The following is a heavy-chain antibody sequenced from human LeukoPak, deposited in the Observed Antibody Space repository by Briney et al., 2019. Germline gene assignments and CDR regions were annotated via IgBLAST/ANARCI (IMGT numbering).Heavy chain of an antibody. V-gene: IGHV4-30-2*01. J-gene: IGHJ4*02. Sequence: PSQTLSLTCAVSGGSISSGGYSWSWIRQPPGKGLEWIGYIYHSGSTYYNPSLKSRVTISVDRSKNQFSLKLSSVTAADTAVYYCARVVNIGYCSGGSCYGYYFDYWGQGTLVTVSS. CDR1: GGSISSGGYS. CDR3: ARVVNIGYCSGGSCYGYYFDY. D-gene: IGHD2-15*01. CDR2: IYHSGST.